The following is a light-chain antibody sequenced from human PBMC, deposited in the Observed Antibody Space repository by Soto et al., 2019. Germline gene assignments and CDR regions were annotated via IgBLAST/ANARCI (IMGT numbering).Light chain of an antibody. V-gene: IGLV2-14*01. CDR1: SSDVGGYYY. CDR3: SSYTRSNTLV. J-gene: IGLJ3*02. CDR2: DVS. Sequence: QSVLTQPASVSGSPGQSITISCTGTSSDVGGYYYVSWYQQQPGKAPKVLIYDVSDRPSGVSDRFSGSKSGITASLTISGLQAEDADDYYCSSYTRSNTLVFGGGTKVTVL.